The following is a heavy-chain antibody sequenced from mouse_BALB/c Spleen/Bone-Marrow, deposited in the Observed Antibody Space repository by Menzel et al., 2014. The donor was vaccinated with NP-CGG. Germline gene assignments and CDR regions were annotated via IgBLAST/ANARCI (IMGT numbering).Heavy chain of an antibody. CDR1: GYTFSSYS. Sequence: QVQLQQSGAELMKPGASVKISCKATGYTFSSYSIEWVKQRPGHGLEWIGEILPGSGSTNYNEKFKGKATFTADTSSNTAYMQLSSLTSEDSAVYYCARFYYYGSSYYFDYWGQGTTLTVSS. D-gene: IGHD1-1*01. CDR3: ARFYYYGSSYYFDY. J-gene: IGHJ2*01. V-gene: IGHV1-9*01. CDR2: ILPGSGST.